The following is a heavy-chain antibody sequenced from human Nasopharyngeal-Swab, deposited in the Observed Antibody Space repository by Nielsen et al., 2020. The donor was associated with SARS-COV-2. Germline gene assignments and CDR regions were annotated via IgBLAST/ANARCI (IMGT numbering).Heavy chain of an antibody. D-gene: IGHD3-16*02. CDR2: IKQDGSEK. V-gene: IGHV3-7*03. J-gene: IGHJ6*03. Sequence: GESLKISCAASGFSFSTYWMTWVRQAPGKGLEWVANIKQDGSEKYYVDSVKGRFNVSRDNPKNLLYLQVNSLGAEDTAVYYCARQGVFVPAYFHQYYMDVWGKGTTVTVSS. CDR3: ARQGVFVPAYFHQYYMDV. CDR1: GFSFSTYW.